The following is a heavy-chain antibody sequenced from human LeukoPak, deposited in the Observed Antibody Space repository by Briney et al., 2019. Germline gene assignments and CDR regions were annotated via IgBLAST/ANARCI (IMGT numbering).Heavy chain of an antibody. CDR2: INSDGSST. CDR1: GFTFSSYW. Sequence: GGSLRLSCAASGFTFSSYWMHWVRQAPGKGLVWVSRINSDGSSTSYADSVKGRFTISRDNAKNTLYLQMNSLRAEDTAVYYCAKDSRMLGNYFDYWGQGTLVTVS. D-gene: IGHD3-10*02. J-gene: IGHJ4*02. V-gene: IGHV3-74*01. CDR3: AKDSRMLGNYFDY.